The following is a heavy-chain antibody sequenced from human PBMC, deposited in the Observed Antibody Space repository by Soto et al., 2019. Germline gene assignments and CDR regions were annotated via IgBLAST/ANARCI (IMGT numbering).Heavy chain of an antibody. Sequence: QVQLQQWGAGLLKPSETLSLTCAVYGGSFSGYYWSWIRQPPGKGLEWIGEINHSGSTNYNPPLKSRVTISVDTSKNQFSLKLSSVTAADTAVYYCARDPGQSGYSSSYYYFDYWGQGTLVTVSS. J-gene: IGHJ4*02. V-gene: IGHV4-34*01. CDR3: ARDPGQSGYSSSYYYFDY. CDR1: GGSFSGYY. CDR2: INHSGST. D-gene: IGHD6-13*01.